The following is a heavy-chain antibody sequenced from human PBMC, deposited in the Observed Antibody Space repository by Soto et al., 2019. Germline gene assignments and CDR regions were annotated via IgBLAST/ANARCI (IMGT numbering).Heavy chain of an antibody. D-gene: IGHD2-2*01. V-gene: IGHV1-69*01. J-gene: IGHJ6*02. CDR1: GGTFSSYA. Sequence: QVQLVQSGAEVKKPGSSVKVSCKASGGTFSSYAISWVRQAPGQGLEWMGGIIPIFGTANYAQKFKGRVTITADEATSTDYMELSSLRSEDTAVYYCARSVSFRYQLLKRGMDVWGQGTKVTVSS. CDR2: IIPIFGTA. CDR3: ARSVSFRYQLLKRGMDV.